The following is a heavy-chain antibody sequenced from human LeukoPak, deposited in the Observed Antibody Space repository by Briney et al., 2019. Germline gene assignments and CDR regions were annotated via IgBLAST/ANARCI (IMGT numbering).Heavy chain of an antibody. CDR1: GGSISSYY. CDR2: IYYSGST. V-gene: IGHV4-59*01. J-gene: IGHJ4*02. Sequence: SETLSLTCTVSGGSISSYYWSWIRQLPGKGLEWIGYIYYSGSTNYNPSLKSRVTISADTSKNQFSLKLNSLTTADTAVYYCTRGAGWLIDYWGQGILVTVSS. CDR3: TRGAGWLIDY. D-gene: IGHD3-16*01.